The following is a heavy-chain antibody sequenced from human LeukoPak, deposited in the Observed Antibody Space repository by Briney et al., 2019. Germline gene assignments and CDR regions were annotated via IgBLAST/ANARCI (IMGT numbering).Heavy chain of an antibody. V-gene: IGHV1-2*02. CDR3: ARDSVQYYDFWSGPFDY. CDR1: GYTFTGYY. D-gene: IGHD3-3*01. CDR2: INPNSGGT. J-gene: IGHJ4*02. Sequence: ASVKLSCKASGYTFTGYYMHWVRHAPGQGLEWMGWINPNSGGTNYAQKFQGRVTMTRDASISTAYMELSRLRSDDTAVYYCARDSVQYYDFWSGPFDYWGQGTLVTVSS.